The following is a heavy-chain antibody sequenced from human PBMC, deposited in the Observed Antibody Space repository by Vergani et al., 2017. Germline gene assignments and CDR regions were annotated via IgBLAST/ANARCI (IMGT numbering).Heavy chain of an antibody. Sequence: QVQLQASGPGRVKPSQTLSLTCTMSGGSISAGYYFCIWIRQPAEKGLELVGDISASGNASHSPSLKTRVSMSVDTSKNQFSLTVTSVTAADTAIYFCARRSGGYYSGGKVHPLRTAFDVWGHGTVVTVSS. CDR3: ARRSGGYYSGGKVHPLRTAFDV. D-gene: IGHD2-15*01. V-gene: IGHV4-61*02. CDR2: ISASGNA. J-gene: IGHJ3*01. CDR1: GGSISAGYYF.